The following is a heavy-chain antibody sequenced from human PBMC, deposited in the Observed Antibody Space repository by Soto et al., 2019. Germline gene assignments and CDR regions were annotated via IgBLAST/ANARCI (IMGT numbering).Heavy chain of an antibody. J-gene: IGHJ4*02. Sequence: QITLKESGPTLVKPTQTLTLTCTFSGFSLTTDRVGVGWIRQPPGEALEWLAVIYWDDSKTYRPSLESRLTITTDTSKNQVALTMTNMDYLDTATYYCAHAYGGRSLYWGQGTLVTVSS. V-gene: IGHV2-5*02. CDR1: GFSLTTDRVG. CDR3: AHAYGGRSLY. D-gene: IGHD1-26*01. CDR2: IYWDDSK.